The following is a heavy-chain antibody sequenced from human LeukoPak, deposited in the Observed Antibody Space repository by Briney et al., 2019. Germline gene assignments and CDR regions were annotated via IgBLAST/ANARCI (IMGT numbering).Heavy chain of an antibody. CDR2: IIPIFGTA. D-gene: IGHD2-15*01. CDR1: GGTFSSYA. V-gene: IGHV1-69*05. J-gene: IGHJ1*01. CDR3: ARVTPQAAEYFQH. Sequence: PVKVSCKASGGTFSSYAISWVRQAPGQGLEWMGRIIPIFGTANYAQKFQGRVTITTDESTSTAYMELSSLRSEDTAVYYCARVTPQAAEYFQHWGQGTLVTVSS.